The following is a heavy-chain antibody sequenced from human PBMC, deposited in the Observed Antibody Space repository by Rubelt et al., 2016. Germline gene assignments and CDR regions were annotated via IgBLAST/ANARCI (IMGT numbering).Heavy chain of an antibody. Sequence: QLQLQESGPGLVKTSETLSLTCTVSGGSIISSSYYWGWIRQPPGKGLEWIASISYTGSTYYNPALNSRVTMFVDTSRNQFSLKLCAVTAPDTAVYYCAGHGSAGSSWPFDDWGQGTQVTVSS. D-gene: IGHD6-13*01. CDR1: GGSIISSSYY. CDR2: ISYTGST. J-gene: IGHJ4*02. V-gene: IGHV4-39*01. CDR3: AGHGSAGSSWPFDD.